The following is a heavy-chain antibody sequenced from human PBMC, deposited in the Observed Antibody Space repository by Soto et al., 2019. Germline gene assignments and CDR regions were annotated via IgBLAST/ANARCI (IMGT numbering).Heavy chain of an antibody. CDR3: ARGDGIAARRALGVYYYGMDV. CDR1: GGTFSSYA. J-gene: IGHJ6*02. Sequence: QVQLVQSGAEVKKPGSSVKVSCKASGGTFSSYAISWVRQAPGQGLEWMGGIIPIFGTANYAQKFQGRVTITADESTSTAYMELSSLRSEDTAVYYCARGDGIAARRALGVYYYGMDVWGQGTTVTVSS. D-gene: IGHD6-6*01. V-gene: IGHV1-69*01. CDR2: IIPIFGTA.